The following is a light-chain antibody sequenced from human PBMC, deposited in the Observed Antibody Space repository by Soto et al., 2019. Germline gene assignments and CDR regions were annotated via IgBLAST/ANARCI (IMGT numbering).Light chain of an antibody. V-gene: IGLV3-9*01. CDR1: NIGSKN. CDR3: QVWDSSTHVV. Sequence: SYELTQPLSVSVALGQTARITCGGNNIGSKNVHWYQQKPGQAPVLVIYRDYNRPSGIPERFPGSNSVNTATLSISRAQAGDEADYYCQVWDSSTHVVFGGGTKLTVL. CDR2: RDY. J-gene: IGLJ2*01.